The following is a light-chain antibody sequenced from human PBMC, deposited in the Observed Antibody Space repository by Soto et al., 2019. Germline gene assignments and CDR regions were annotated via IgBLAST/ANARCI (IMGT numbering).Light chain of an antibody. Sequence: FVSLLVLVNIYCRVSQSLSSSYLAWYQQKPGQAPRLLIYGASSRATGIPDRFTCSGSGTGFTLTFSRLASVVFAVYYRQQYADTPRAFGPGTKVDIK. CDR3: QQYADTPRA. V-gene: IGKV3-20*01. CDR1: QSLSSSY. CDR2: GAS. J-gene: IGKJ3*01.